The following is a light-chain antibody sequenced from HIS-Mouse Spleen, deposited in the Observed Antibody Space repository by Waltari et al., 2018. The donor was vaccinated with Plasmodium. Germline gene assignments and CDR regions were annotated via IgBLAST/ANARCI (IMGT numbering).Light chain of an antibody. Sequence: EIVMTQSPATMSEHQWEIDTLSCRASQSVSNNLAWYQQKPGQAPRLLIYGASTRATGIPARFSGSGSGTEFTLTISSLQSEDFAVYYCQQYNNWSFTFGPGTKVDIK. CDR2: GAS. J-gene: IGKJ3*01. CDR3: QQYNNWSFT. V-gene: IGKV3-15*01. CDR1: QSVSNN.